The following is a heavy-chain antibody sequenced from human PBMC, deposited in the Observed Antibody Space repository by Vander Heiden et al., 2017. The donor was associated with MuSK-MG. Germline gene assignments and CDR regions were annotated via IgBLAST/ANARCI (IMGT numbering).Heavy chain of an antibody. CDR1: GFTFSSYS. CDR2: ISISSSYI. CDR3: ARDRWHYYDTSGLTPLDAFDI. V-gene: IGHV3-21*03. Sequence: EVQLVESGGGLVKPGGSLRLSCAASGFTFSSYSMNWVRQAPGKGLEWVSSISISSSYIYYADSVKGRFTISRDTAKNSLYLQMNSLRAEDTAVYYCARDRWHYYDTSGLTPLDAFDIWGQGTMVTVS. J-gene: IGHJ3*02. D-gene: IGHD3-22*01.